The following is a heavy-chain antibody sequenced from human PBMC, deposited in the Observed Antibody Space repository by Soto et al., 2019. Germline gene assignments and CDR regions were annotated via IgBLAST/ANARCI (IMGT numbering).Heavy chain of an antibody. CDR2: INHSGST. CDR1: GGSFSGYY. Sequence: SETLSLTCAVYGGSFSGYYWTWIRQPPGTGLEWIGEINHSGSTNYNPSLKSRVTISVDRSKNQFSLKLNSVTAADTAVYYCARVIAATDTISVWFDPWGQGTLVTV. CDR3: ARVIAATDTISVWFDP. J-gene: IGHJ5*02. D-gene: IGHD6-13*01. V-gene: IGHV4-34*01.